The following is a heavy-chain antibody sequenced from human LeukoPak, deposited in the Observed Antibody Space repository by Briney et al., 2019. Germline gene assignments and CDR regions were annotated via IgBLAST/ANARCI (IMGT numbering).Heavy chain of an antibody. V-gene: IGHV4-61*02. CDR2: IYTSGST. CDR1: GGSISSGSYY. CDR3: ARTGNWGAFDI. D-gene: IGHD3-16*01. J-gene: IGHJ3*02. Sequence: PSETLSLTCTVSGGSISSGSYYWSWIRQPAGKGLEWIGRIYTSGSTNYNPSLKSRVTISVDTSKNQLSLKLSSVTAADTAVYYCARTGNWGAFDIWGQGTMVTVSS.